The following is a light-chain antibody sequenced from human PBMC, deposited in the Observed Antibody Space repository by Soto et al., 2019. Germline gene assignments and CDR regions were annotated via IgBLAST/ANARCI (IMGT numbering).Light chain of an antibody. V-gene: IGKV3-11*01. CDR1: QSVGSY. J-gene: IGKJ4*01. Sequence: EIVLTQSPATLCLSPGEKATLSCRASQSVGSYLAWYQQRPGQAPRLLIYDASNRATGIPARFSGSGSGTDFTLTISSLEPEDFAVYYCQQRSNWPPALTFGGGTKVEI. CDR3: QQRSNWPPALT. CDR2: DAS.